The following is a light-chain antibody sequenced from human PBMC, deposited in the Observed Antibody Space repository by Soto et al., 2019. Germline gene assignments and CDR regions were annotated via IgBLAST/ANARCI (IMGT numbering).Light chain of an antibody. CDR1: QSINNY. CDR3: QQYESFPRT. J-gene: IGKJ1*01. V-gene: IGKV1-5*03. CDR2: KAS. Sequence: DIQMTQSPSTLSASVGDRVTITCRASQSINNYLAWYQQKPGKAPKLLIYKASTLESGVPSRFSGSGSGTGFTLSISSLQPDDFATYYCQQYESFPRTFGQGTKVEIK.